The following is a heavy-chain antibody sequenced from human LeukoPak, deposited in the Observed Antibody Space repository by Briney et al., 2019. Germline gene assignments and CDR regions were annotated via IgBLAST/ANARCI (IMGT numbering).Heavy chain of an antibody. Sequence: GGSLRLSCAASGFTLSSYWISWVRQAPGRGLERVANIKEDGSEKYYVDSVKGRFTISRDNAQNSVYLHMNSLTAEATALYYCARDWVAGVPFDAFDIWGQGTMVSVSS. V-gene: IGHV3-7*03. J-gene: IGHJ3*02. D-gene: IGHD3-10*01. CDR1: GFTLSSYW. CDR3: ARDWVAGVPFDAFDI. CDR2: IKEDGSEK.